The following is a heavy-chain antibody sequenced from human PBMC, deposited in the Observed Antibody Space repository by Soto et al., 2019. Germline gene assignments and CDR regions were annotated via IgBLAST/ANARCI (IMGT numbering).Heavy chain of an antibody. D-gene: IGHD6-13*01. CDR2: IKSKTDGGTT. J-gene: IGHJ3*02. Sequence: GGSLRLSCSASGFTFSNAWMSWVRQAPGKGLEWVGRIKSKTDGGTTDYAAPVKGRFTISRDDSKTTLCLQMNSLKTEDTAMYYCILYCLAAAGDVLDISGRGT. CDR3: ILYCLAAAGDVLDI. CDR1: GFTFSNAW. V-gene: IGHV3-15*01.